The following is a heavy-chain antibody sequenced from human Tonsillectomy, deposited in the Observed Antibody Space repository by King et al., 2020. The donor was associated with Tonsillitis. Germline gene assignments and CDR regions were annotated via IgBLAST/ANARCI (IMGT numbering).Heavy chain of an antibody. D-gene: IGHD3-22*01. Sequence: QLQESGSGLVKPSQTLSLTCAVSGDSISSGGYSWSWIRQPPGKGLEWIGYIYHSGTTYYNPSLKSRVTISVDRSKNQFSLKLSSVTAADTAVYYCARSVMIDYFHYWGQGTLVTVSS. CDR1: GDSISSGGYS. J-gene: IGHJ4*02. V-gene: IGHV4-30-2*01. CDR2: IYHSGTT. CDR3: ARSVMIDYFHY.